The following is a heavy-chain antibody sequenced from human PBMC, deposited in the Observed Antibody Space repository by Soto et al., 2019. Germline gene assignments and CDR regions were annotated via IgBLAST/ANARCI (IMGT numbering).Heavy chain of an antibody. CDR2: IKGDGSTT. CDR3: TRSDWFDP. CDR1: GFTLSRYS. J-gene: IGHJ5*02. V-gene: IGHV3-74*01. Sequence: GGSLRLSCVASGFTLSRYSMNWVRQAPGKGLVWVSFIKGDGSTTYYAGSVQGRFTVSRDNAKNTLYLQMNSLRAEDTAVYYCTRSDWFDPWGQGTLVTVSS.